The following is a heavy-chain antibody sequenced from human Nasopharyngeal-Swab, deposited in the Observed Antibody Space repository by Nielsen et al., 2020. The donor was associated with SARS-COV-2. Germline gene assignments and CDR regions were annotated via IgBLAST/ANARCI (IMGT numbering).Heavy chain of an antibody. J-gene: IGHJ4*02. V-gene: IGHV3-21*01. CDR1: GFTFSSYS. CDR3: ARDPGRWVRGVYY. D-gene: IGHD3-10*01. Sequence: GESPKISCAASGFTFSSYSMNWVRQAPGKGLEWVSSISSSSSYIYYADSVKGRFTISRDNAKNSLYLQMNSLRAEDTAVYYCARDPGRWVRGVYYWGQGTLVTVSS. CDR2: ISSSSSYI.